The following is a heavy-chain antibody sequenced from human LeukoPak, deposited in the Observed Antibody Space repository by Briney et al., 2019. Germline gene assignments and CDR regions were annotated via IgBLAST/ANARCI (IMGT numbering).Heavy chain of an antibody. CDR1: GFSLGGYG. CDR3: AKDWDYYGSGSYSDY. CDR2: ISYDGSDT. Sequence: GGSLRLSCAASGFSLGGYGLHWVRQAPGKGLEWVAIISYDGSDTYYADSVKGRFTISRGNSKNTLYLQMNSLRAEDTAVYYCAKDWDYYGSGSYSDYWGQGTLVTVSS. D-gene: IGHD3-10*01. J-gene: IGHJ4*02. V-gene: IGHV3-30*18.